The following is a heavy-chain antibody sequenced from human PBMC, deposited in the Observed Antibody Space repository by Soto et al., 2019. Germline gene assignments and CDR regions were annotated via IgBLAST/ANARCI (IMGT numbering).Heavy chain of an antibody. CDR3: AKIDYGDYVPIDY. CDR1: GFTFSRHW. V-gene: IGHV3-7*05. Sequence: EVQLVESGGGLVQPGGSLRVFCAASGFTFSRHWMSWVRQAPGKGLEWVANIKEDGSATYHMDSVRGRFTIARDNARNSMYLQMNSLRAEDTAVYYCAKIDYGDYVPIDYWGQGTLVTVSS. CDR2: IKEDGSAT. J-gene: IGHJ4*02. D-gene: IGHD4-17*01.